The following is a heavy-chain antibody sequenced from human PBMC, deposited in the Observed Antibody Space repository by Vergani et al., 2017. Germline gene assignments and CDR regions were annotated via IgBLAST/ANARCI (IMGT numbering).Heavy chain of an antibody. D-gene: IGHD3-10*01. CDR2: INHSGST. V-gene: IGHV4-34*01. Sequence: QVQLQQWGAGLLKTSETLSLTCAVYGGSFSGYYWSWIRQPPGKGLEWIGEINHSGSTNYNPSLKSRVTISVDTSKNQFSLKLSSVTAADTAVYYCARRDGYGSGRSNYYYYYMDVWGKGTTVTVSS. CDR3: ARRDGYGSGRSNYYYYYMDV. CDR1: GGSFSGYY. J-gene: IGHJ6*03.